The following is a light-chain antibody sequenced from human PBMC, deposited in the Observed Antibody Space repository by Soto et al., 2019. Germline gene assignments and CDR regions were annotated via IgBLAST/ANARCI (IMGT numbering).Light chain of an antibody. CDR1: SSDVGSYNL. V-gene: IGLV2-23*02. J-gene: IGLJ1*01. Sequence: QSVLAQPASVSGSPGQSITISCTGTSSDVGSYNLVSWYQQHPGKAPKLMIYEVSKRPSGVSNRFSGSKSGNTASLTISGLRAEDEADYYCCSYAGSIPYFFGTGTKVPVL. CDR2: EVS. CDR3: CSYAGSIPYF.